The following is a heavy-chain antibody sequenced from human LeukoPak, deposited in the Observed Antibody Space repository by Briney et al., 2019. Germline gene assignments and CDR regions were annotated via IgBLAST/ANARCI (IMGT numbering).Heavy chain of an antibody. V-gene: IGHV5-51*01. CDR3: ARHKAERGSSGYDWGAFDV. J-gene: IGHJ3*01. CDR2: IYPDDSDT. D-gene: IGHD5-12*01. CDR1: GYSFSNYW. Sequence: GESLRISCKGSGYSFSNYWIAWVRQMPGKGLEWMGIIYPDDSDTTYSPSFQGQVTISADKSISTAYLQWSSLKASDTAMYYCARHKAERGSSGYDWGAFDVWGQGTMVTVSS.